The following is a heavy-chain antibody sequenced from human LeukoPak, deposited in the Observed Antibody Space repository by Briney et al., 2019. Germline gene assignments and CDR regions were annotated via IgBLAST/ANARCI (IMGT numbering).Heavy chain of an antibody. CDR3: AKIGGVVVPAAILRFDY. J-gene: IGHJ4*02. D-gene: IGHD2-2*01. CDR1: GITFSSYG. V-gene: IGHV3-30*18. CDR2: MSYDERNK. Sequence: GGSLRLSCAASGITFSSYGMHWVRQAPGKGLEWVAFMSYDERNKYYADSVKGRFTISRDNSKNTLYLQMNSLRAEDTAVYYCAKIGGVVVPAAILRFDYWGQGTLVTVSS.